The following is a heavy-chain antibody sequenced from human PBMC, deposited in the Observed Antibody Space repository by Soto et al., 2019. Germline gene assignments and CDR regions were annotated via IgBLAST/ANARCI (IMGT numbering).Heavy chain of an antibody. J-gene: IGHJ6*02. CDR3: GRSLGGYYDSSGYYYYYYGMDV. Sequence: PSETLSLTCTVSGGSISSYYWSWIRQPPGKGLEWIGYIYYSGSTNYNPSLKSRVTISVDTSKNQFSLKLSSVTAADTAVYYCGRSLGGYYDSSGYYYYYYGMDVWGQGTTVTVSS. CDR2: IYYSGST. V-gene: IGHV4-59*01. D-gene: IGHD3-22*01. CDR1: GGSISSYY.